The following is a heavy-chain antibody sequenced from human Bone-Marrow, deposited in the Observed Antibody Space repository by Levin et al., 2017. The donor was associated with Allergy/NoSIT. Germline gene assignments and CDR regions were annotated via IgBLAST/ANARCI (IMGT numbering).Heavy chain of an antibody. CDR1: GFTLSDHY. CDR2: ISSGGYAI. J-gene: IGHJ4*02. D-gene: IGHD3-22*01. CDR3: ARDYDSRAYLTSGFDY. Sequence: GESLKISCAASGFTLSDHYMSWIRQAPGKGLEWISYISSGGYAIYYADSVKGRFTISRDNVKNSLYLQMNSLRAEDTAVYYCARDYDSRAYLTSGFDYWGQGTLVTVSS. V-gene: IGHV3-11*01.